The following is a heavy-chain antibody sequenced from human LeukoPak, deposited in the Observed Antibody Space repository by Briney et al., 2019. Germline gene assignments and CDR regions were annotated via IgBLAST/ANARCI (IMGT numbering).Heavy chain of an antibody. D-gene: IGHD3-10*01. V-gene: IGHV1-18*01. Sequence: ASVKVSCKASGYTFTSYGISWVRQAPGQGLEWMGWISAYNGNTNYAQKLQGRVTMTTDTSTSTAYMELSSLRSEDTAVYYCARDSVTMVRGVMVHDAFDIWGQGTMVTVSS. CDR3: ARDSVTMVRGVMVHDAFDI. CDR2: ISAYNGNT. CDR1: GYTFTSYG. J-gene: IGHJ3*02.